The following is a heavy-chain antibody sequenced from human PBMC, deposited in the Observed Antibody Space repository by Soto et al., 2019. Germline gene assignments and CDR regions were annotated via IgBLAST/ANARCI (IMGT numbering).Heavy chain of an antibody. CDR3: ARLTSVTTRFDF. Sequence: SETLSLTCTVSGGSISSNNYYWGWVRQPPGKGLEWIGSIYYSEITYYNPSLKSRVTISVDTSKNQFSLKLNSVTAADTAVYYCARLTSVTTRFDFWGRGTLVTVSS. J-gene: IGHJ4*02. CDR1: GGSISSNNYY. D-gene: IGHD4-17*01. V-gene: IGHV4-39*01. CDR2: IYYSEIT.